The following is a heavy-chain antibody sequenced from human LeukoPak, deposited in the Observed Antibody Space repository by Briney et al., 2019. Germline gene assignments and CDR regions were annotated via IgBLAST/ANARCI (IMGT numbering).Heavy chain of an antibody. D-gene: IGHD3-10*01. Sequence: GGSLRLSCAASGFTFSSYWMHWVRRAPGKGLVWVSRINSDGSSTSYADSVKGRFTISRDNAKNTLYLQMNSLRAEDTAVYYCARGYGSGSYFTLGYWGQGTLVTVSS. CDR2: INSDGSST. CDR1: GFTFSSYW. J-gene: IGHJ4*02. V-gene: IGHV3-74*01. CDR3: ARGYGSGSYFTLGY.